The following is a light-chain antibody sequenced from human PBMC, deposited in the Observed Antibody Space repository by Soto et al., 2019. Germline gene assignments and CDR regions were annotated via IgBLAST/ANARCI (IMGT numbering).Light chain of an antibody. CDR3: QHYDNFPRMYT. CDR1: QDISNY. CDR2: DAS. J-gene: IGKJ2*01. V-gene: IGKV1-33*01. Sequence: DIPMTQSPSSLSASVGDRVTITCQASQDISNYLNWYQQKPGKAPKLLIYDASILETGVPSRFSGSGSGTDFSFTISSLQPDDIATYYSQHYDNFPRMYTFGQGTKLEIK.